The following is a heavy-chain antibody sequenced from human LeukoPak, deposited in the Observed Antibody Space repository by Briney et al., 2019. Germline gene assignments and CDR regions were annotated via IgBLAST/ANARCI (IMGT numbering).Heavy chain of an antibody. Sequence: SETLSLTCAVYGGSFSGYYWSWIRQPPGKGLEWIGSIYYSGSTYYNPSLKSRVTISVDTSKSQFSLKLSSVTAADTAVYYCARRLGTTLDAFDIWGQGTMVTVSS. D-gene: IGHD4-17*01. V-gene: IGHV4-34*01. CDR2: IYYSGST. CDR1: GGSFSGYY. J-gene: IGHJ3*02. CDR3: ARRLGTTLDAFDI.